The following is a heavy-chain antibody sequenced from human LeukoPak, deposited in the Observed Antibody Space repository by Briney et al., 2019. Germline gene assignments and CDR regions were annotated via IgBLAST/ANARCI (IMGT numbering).Heavy chain of an antibody. Sequence: GASVKVSCKASGYTFTSYGISWVRQAPGQGLEWMGWISAYNGNTNYAQKLQGRVTMTTDTSTSTAYMELRSLRSDDTAVYYCARVPMGYYDSSGYYYDAFDIWGQGTMVTVSS. CDR3: ARVPMGYYDSSGYYYDAFDI. D-gene: IGHD3-22*01. CDR1: GYTFTSYG. J-gene: IGHJ3*02. CDR2: ISAYNGNT. V-gene: IGHV1-18*01.